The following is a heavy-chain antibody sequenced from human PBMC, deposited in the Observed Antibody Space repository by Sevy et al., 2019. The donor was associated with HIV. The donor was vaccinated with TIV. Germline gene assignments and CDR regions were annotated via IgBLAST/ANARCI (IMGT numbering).Heavy chain of an antibody. CDR3: VRPYYYDSSGYYY. CDR2: IKQDGSEK. Sequence: GGSLRLSCAASGFTFSSYWMSWVRQAPGMGLEWVANIKQDGSEKYYVDSVKGRFTISRDNAKNSLYLQMNSLRAEDTAVYYCVRPYYYDSSGYYYWGQRTLVTVSS. J-gene: IGHJ4*02. D-gene: IGHD3-22*01. V-gene: IGHV3-7*01. CDR1: GFTFSSYW.